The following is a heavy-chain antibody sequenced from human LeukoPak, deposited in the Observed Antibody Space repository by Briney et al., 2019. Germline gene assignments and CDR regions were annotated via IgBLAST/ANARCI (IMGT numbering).Heavy chain of an antibody. CDR2: INHSGST. Sequence: SETLSLTCAVYGGSFSGYYWSWIRQPPGKGLEWIGEINHSGSTNYNPSLKSRVTISVDTSKNQFSLKLSSVTAADTAVYYCARQLRLLEWLSDYYYYGMDVWGQGTTVTVSS. D-gene: IGHD3-3*01. J-gene: IGHJ6*02. CDR3: ARQLRLLEWLSDYYYYGMDV. V-gene: IGHV4-34*01. CDR1: GGSFSGYY.